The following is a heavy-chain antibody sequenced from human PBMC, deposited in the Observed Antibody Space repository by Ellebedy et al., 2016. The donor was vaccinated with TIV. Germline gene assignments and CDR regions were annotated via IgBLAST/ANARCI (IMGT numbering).Heavy chain of an antibody. V-gene: IGHV1-18*04. Sequence: ASVKVSCKASGFTFTSFGISWVRQAPGQGLEWMGWISVYNGNTNYAQTLQGRVSMTTDTSTRTAYMELRSLRYDDTAVYYCTRVGWGYSGGEDNWGQGTLVIASS. CDR2: ISVYNGNT. J-gene: IGHJ4*02. CDR1: GFTFTSFG. CDR3: TRVGWGYSGGEDN. D-gene: IGHD2-21*01.